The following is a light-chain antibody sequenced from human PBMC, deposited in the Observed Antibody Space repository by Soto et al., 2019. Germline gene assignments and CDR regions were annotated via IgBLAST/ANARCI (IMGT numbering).Light chain of an antibody. CDR2: DVT. CDR1: SSDVGGYNY. J-gene: IGLJ3*02. V-gene: IGLV2-11*01. CDR3: CSYGGSYTLV. Sequence: QSALTQPRSVSGSPGQSVIISCNGTSSDVGGYNYVSWYQQHPGKAPKLMIYDVTKRPSGVPDRFSGSKSGNTASLTISGLQAEDEADYFCCSYGGSYTLVLGGGTKVTVL.